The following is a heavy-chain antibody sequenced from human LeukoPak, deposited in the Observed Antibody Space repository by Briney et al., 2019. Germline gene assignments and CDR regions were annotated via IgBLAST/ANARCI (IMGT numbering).Heavy chain of an antibody. J-gene: IGHJ5*02. Sequence: GGSLRLSCAASGFTFSSYAMSWVRQAPGKGLEWVSAISGSGGSTYYADSVKGRLTISRDNSKNTLYLQMNSLRAEDTAVYYCAKWSLLSPWFDPWGQGTLVTVSS. V-gene: IGHV3-23*01. CDR3: AKWSLLSPWFDP. CDR1: GFTFSSYA. CDR2: ISGSGGST. D-gene: IGHD3-10*01.